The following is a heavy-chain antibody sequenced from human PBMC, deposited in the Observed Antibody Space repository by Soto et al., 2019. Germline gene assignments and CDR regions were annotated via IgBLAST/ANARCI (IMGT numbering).Heavy chain of an antibody. D-gene: IGHD3-9*01. V-gene: IGHV3-48*01. CDR2: ISSSSSTI. CDR1: WFTFSRYS. CDR3: ARDSMTGLNWFDP. Sequence: GGAPGLSCASPWFTFSRYSMNWGRQAPGKGLEWVSYISSSSSTIYYADSVKGRFTISRDNAKNSLYLQMNSLRAEDTAVYYCARDSMTGLNWFDPWGQGTLVTVSS. J-gene: IGHJ5*02.